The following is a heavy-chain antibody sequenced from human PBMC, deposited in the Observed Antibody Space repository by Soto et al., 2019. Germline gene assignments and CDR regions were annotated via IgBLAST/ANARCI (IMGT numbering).Heavy chain of an antibody. CDR3: ARDHDFWSGYYYYYYGMDV. Sequence: QVKLVQSGAEVKKPGASVKVSCKASGYTFTSYGISWVRQAPGQGLEWMGWISAYNGNTNYAQKLQGRVTMTTDTSTSTAYMELRSLRSDDTAVYYCARDHDFWSGYYYYYYGMDVWGQGTTVTVSS. CDR2: ISAYNGNT. V-gene: IGHV1-18*01. CDR1: GYTFTSYG. D-gene: IGHD3-3*01. J-gene: IGHJ6*02.